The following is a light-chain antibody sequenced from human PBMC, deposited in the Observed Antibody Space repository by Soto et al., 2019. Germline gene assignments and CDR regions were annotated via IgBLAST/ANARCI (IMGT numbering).Light chain of an antibody. CDR1: QSVSSSY. Sequence: EVVMTQSPATLSVSPGERATLSCRASQSVSSSYLAWYQQKPGQAPRLLIYGASTRATGIPARFSGSGSGAEFTLTISSLQSEDFAVYYCQHHYNWPITFGQGTRLEIK. CDR2: GAS. CDR3: QHHYNWPIT. J-gene: IGKJ5*01. V-gene: IGKV3-15*01.